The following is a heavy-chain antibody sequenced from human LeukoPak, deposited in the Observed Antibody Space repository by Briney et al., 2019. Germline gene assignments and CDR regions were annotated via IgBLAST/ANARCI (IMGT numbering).Heavy chain of an antibody. CDR1: GFTFSSYA. J-gene: IGHJ4*02. D-gene: IGHD1-26*01. CDR3: AKDPAEWELLQGKGLFDY. V-gene: IGHV3-23*01. Sequence: PGGSLRLSCAASGFTFSSYAMSWVRQAPGKGLEWVSAISGSGGSTYYADSVKGRFTISRDNSKNTLYLQMNSLRAEDTAVYYCAKDPAEWELLQGKGLFDYWGQGTLVTVSS. CDR2: ISGSGGST.